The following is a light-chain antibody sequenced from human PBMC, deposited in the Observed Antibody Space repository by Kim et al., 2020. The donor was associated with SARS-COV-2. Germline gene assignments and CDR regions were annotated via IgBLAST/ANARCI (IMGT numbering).Light chain of an antibody. CDR1: NFGSKS. CDR3: QVWDSISDHPV. CDR2: YDS. J-gene: IGLJ2*01. V-gene: IGLV3-21*04. Sequence: APGTTASITCGGNNFGSKSVHWYQQKPGQAPVLVIYYDSDRPSGIPERFSGSNSGNTATLTIRRVEAGDEADYYCQVWDSISDHPVFGGGTQLTVL.